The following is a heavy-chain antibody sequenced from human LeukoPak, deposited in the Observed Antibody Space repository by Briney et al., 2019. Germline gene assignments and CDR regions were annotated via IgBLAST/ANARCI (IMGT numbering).Heavy chain of an antibody. V-gene: IGHV1-2*02. Sequence: GASVKVSCKASGYTFTGYYMHWVRQAPGQGLEWMGWINPNSGGTNYAQKFQGRVTMTRDTSISTAYMELSRLRSDDTAMYYCARDGYYYGSGSPISSWFDPWGQGTLVTVSS. J-gene: IGHJ5*02. CDR1: GYTFTGYY. D-gene: IGHD3-10*01. CDR3: ARDGYYYGSGSPISSWFDP. CDR2: INPNSGGT.